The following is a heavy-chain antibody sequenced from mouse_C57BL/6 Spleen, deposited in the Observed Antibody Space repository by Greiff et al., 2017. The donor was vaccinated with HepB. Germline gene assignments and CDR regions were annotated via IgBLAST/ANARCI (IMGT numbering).Heavy chain of an antibody. CDR1: GYTFTSYW. CDR2: IYPGSGST. CDR3: ARETYGSSWFAY. D-gene: IGHD1-1*01. J-gene: IGHJ3*01. Sequence: QVQLQQPGAELVKPGASVKMSCKASGYTFTSYWITWVKQRPGQGLEWIGDIYPGSGSTTYNEKFKSKATLTVDTSSSTAYMQLSSLTSEDSAVYYCARETYGSSWFAYWGQGTLVTVSA. V-gene: IGHV1-55*01.